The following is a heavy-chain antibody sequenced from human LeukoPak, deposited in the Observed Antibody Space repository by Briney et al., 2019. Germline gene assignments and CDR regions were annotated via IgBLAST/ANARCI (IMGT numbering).Heavy chain of an antibody. CDR3: ARQVMVAVAGHTSFDY. J-gene: IGHJ4*02. D-gene: IGHD6-19*01. CDR2: IIPIFGTA. V-gene: IGHV1-69*01. Sequence: SVKVSCKASGGTFSSYAISWVRQAPGQGLEWMGGIIPIFGTANYAQKFQGRVTITADESTSTAYMELRSLRSDDTAVYYCARQVMVAVAGHTSFDYWGQGTLVTVSS. CDR1: GGTFSSYA.